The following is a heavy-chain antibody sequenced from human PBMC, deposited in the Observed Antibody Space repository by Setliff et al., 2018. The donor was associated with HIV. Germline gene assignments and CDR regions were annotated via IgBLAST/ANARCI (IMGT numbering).Heavy chain of an antibody. CDR3: AWGTQRPIDS. CDR2: SNPLFGTT. CDR1: GDTFNNCA. V-gene: IGHV1-69*05. Sequence: GASVKVSCKASGDTFNNCAVTWVRQAPGQGLEWMGGSNPLFGTTNYAQKFQGRVTMTTDELMTTAYLELSSLRSEDTAMYFCAWGTQRPIDSWGQGTLVTVSS. J-gene: IGHJ4*02. D-gene: IGHD3-16*01.